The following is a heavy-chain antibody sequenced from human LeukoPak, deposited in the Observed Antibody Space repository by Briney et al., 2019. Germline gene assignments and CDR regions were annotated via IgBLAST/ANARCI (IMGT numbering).Heavy chain of an antibody. CDR2: IYYSGST. CDR3: ARGGDGYSYFDY. CDR1: GGSISSSSYY. V-gene: IGHV4-39*07. J-gene: IGHJ4*02. Sequence: SGTLSLTCTVSGGSISSSSYYWGWIRQPPGKGLEWIGSIYYSGSTYYNPSLKSRVTISVDTSKNQFSLKLSSVTAADTAVYYCARGGDGYSYFDYWGQGTLVTVSS. D-gene: IGHD5-24*01.